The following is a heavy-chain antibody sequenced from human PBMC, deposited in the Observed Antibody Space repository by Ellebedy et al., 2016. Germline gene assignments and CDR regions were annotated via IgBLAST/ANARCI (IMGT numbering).Heavy chain of an antibody. CDR2: IGSVDKT. Sequence: LSLTCATSGFTFNIYAMTWVRQAPGKGLEWVSTIGSVDKTYYANSVKGRFTISRDDSGSTLHLQMNNLRVEDTALYYCAKDHFNGNGIYDALGIWGQGTMVTVSS. V-gene: IGHV3-23*01. CDR3: AKDHFNGNGIYDALGI. CDR1: GFTFNIYA. D-gene: IGHD1-14*01. J-gene: IGHJ3*02.